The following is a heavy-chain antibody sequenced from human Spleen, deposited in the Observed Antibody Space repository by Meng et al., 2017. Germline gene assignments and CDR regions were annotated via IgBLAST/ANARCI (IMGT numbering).Heavy chain of an antibody. J-gene: IGHJ4*02. CDR2: INPKTGGT. V-gene: IGHV1-2*06. Sequence: ASVKVSCKASGYSFTGNSVHWVRQAPGQGLECMGRINPKTGGTNHAQKFQGRVTMTRDTSISTAYMELSRLRSDDTAVYYCAAGGRYSYGSFDYWGQGTLVTVSS. D-gene: IGHD5-18*01. CDR1: GYSFTGNS. CDR3: AAGGRYSYGSFDY.